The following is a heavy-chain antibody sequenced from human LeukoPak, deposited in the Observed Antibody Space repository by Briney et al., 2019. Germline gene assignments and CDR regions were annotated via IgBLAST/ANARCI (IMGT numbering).Heavy chain of an antibody. V-gene: IGHV4-59*08. Sequence: SETLSLTCTVSGGSISNYYWSWIRQPPGKGLEWVGYIYYSGSTNYNSSFKGRVTISVDTSKNQLSLGLNSMTAADPAVYYCERTLRKYSYSSDYWGQGTLVTVSS. CDR3: ERTLRKYSYSSDY. D-gene: IGHD6-6*01. J-gene: IGHJ4*02. CDR2: IYYSGST. CDR1: GGSISNYY.